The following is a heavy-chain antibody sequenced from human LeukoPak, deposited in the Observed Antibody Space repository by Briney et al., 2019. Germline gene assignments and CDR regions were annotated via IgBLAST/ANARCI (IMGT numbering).Heavy chain of an antibody. D-gene: IGHD6-6*01. CDR3: ARRTDSGSWYFDL. V-gene: IGHV4-59*01. CDR2: IYYSGST. J-gene: IGHJ2*01. Sequence: SETLSLTCTVSGGSIRNYYWSWIRQPPGMGLEWIGNIYYSGSTNYNPSLKSRVTISVETSKNQFSLNLSSVTAADTAVYCCARRTDSGSWYFDLWGRGTLVTVSS. CDR1: GGSIRNYY.